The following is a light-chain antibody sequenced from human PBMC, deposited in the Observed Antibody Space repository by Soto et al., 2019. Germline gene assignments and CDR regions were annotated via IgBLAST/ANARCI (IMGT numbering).Light chain of an antibody. CDR3: QQSYSVPLT. V-gene: IGKV1-39*01. CDR1: QSITIY. CDR2: GTS. Sequence: DIQMTQSPSSLSASVGDRVTITCRASQSITIYLNWYRHKPGKAPDLLIYGTSILQGGVPSRFSGSGFGTDFTLTINSLQPEDSATYFCQQSYSVPLTFGGGTKVEIK. J-gene: IGKJ4*01.